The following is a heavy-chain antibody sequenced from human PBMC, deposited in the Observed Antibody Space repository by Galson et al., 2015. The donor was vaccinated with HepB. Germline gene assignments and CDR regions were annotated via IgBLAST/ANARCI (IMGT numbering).Heavy chain of an antibody. Sequence: SVKVSCKASGYTFTGYYMHWVRQAPGQGLEWMGWINPNSGGTNYAQKFQGRVTMTRDTSISTAYMELSRLRSDDTAVYYCVRDGYSYGYSNRFDPWGQGTLVTVSS. CDR1: GYTFTGYY. D-gene: IGHD5-18*01. CDR3: VRDGYSYGYSNRFDP. CDR2: INPNSGGT. J-gene: IGHJ5*01. V-gene: IGHV1-2*02.